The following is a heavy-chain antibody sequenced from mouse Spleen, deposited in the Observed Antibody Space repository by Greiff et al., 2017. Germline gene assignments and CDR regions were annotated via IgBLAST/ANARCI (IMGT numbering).Heavy chain of an antibody. CDR2: IDPENGDT. V-gene: IGHV14-4*01. Sequence: VHVKQSGAELVRPGASVKLSCTASGFNIKDDYMHWVKQRPEQGLEWIGWIDPENGDTEYASKFQGKATITADTSSNTAYLQLSSLTSEDTAVYYCTRARATGAYWGQGTLVTVSA. CDR3: TRARATGAY. CDR1: GFNIKDDY. J-gene: IGHJ3*01. D-gene: IGHD3-1*01.